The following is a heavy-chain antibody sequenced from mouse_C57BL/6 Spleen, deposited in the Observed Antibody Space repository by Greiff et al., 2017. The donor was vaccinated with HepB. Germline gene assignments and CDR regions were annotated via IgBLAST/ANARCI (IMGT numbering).Heavy chain of an antibody. D-gene: IGHD1-1*01. CDR1: GYTFTDYN. V-gene: IGHV1-22*01. CDR3: ARRPYDWFAY. Sequence: EVKLVESGPELVKPGASVKMSCKASGYTFTDYNMHWVKQSHGKSLEWIGYINPNNGGTSYNQKFKGKATLTVNKSSSTAYMELRSLTSEDSAVYYCARRPYDWFAYWGQGTLVTVSA. CDR2: INPNNGGT. J-gene: IGHJ3*01.